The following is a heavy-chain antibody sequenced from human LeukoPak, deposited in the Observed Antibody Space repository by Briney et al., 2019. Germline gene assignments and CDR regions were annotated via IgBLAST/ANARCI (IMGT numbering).Heavy chain of an antibody. CDR3: ARVNGSGRYPSDY. Sequence: GGSLRLSCAASGFTFGSYSMNWVRQAPGKGLEWVSYISSSSSTIYYADSVKGRFTISGDNAKNSLYLQMNSLRDEDTAVYYCARVNGSGRYPSDYWGQGTLVTVSS. CDR2: ISSSSSTI. J-gene: IGHJ4*02. CDR1: GFTFGSYS. V-gene: IGHV3-48*02. D-gene: IGHD3-10*01.